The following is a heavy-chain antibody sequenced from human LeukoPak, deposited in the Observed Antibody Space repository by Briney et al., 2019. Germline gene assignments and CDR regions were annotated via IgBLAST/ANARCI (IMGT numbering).Heavy chain of an antibody. CDR1: GGSISSYY. J-gene: IGHJ4*02. Sequence: SETLSLTCTVSGGSISSYYWSWIRQPPGKGLEWIGYIYYSGSTNYNPSLKSRVTISVDTSKNQFSLKLSSVTAADPAVYYCARGGAVLYSFDYWGQGTLVTVSS. V-gene: IGHV4-59*01. CDR2: IYYSGST. D-gene: IGHD2-8*01. CDR3: ARGGAVLYSFDY.